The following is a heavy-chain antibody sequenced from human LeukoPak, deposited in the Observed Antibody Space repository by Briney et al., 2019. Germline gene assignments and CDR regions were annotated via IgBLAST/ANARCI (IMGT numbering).Heavy chain of an antibody. CDR3: ARGPNRLALDY. Sequence: GGSLRLSCAASGFTVNSNYMTWVRQAPGNGLEWVSVIYSGSSIYYADSVKGRFTISRDNSKNMLYLQMNSRRVEDTAVYYCARGPNRLALDYWGQGTLVTVSS. CDR1: GFTVNSNY. J-gene: IGHJ4*02. D-gene: IGHD6-19*01. V-gene: IGHV3-66*02. CDR2: IYSGSSI.